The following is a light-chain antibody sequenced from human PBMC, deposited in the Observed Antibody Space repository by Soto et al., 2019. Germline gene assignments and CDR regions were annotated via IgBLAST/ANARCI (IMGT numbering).Light chain of an antibody. Sequence: EIVLTQSPATLSLSPGERATLSCRASQSVSSYFAWYQQKPGQAPRLLIVGASSRATGIPDRFSGSGSGTDFTLTISRLEPEDFAVYYCQQYGNSPITFGQGTRLEIK. V-gene: IGKV3-20*01. CDR2: GAS. CDR1: QSVSSY. CDR3: QQYGNSPIT. J-gene: IGKJ5*01.